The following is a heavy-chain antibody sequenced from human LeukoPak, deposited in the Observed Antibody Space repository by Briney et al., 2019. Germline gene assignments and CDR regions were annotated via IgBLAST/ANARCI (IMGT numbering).Heavy chain of an antibody. CDR3: ARGVGFVRQYSTLAAFDI. CDR1: GFTFSSYA. CDR2: ISYDGSNK. D-gene: IGHD6-6*01. V-gene: IGHV3-30-3*01. J-gene: IGHJ3*02. Sequence: TGGSLRLSCAASGFTFSSYAMHWVRQAPGKGLEWVAVISYDGSNKYYADSVKGRFTISRDNSKNTLYLQMNSLRAEDTAVYYCARGVGFVRQYSTLAAFDIWGQGTMVTVSS.